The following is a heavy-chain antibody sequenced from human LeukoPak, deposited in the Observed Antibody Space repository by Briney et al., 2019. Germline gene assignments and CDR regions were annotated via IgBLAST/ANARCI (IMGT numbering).Heavy chain of an antibody. CDR2: ISSSSSYK. CDR1: GFTFSSYS. J-gene: IGHJ3*02. CDR3: ARTGGYDAFDI. Sequence: PGGSLRLSCAASGFTFSSYSMNWVRQAPGKGLEWVSSISSSSSYKYYADSVKGRFTISRDNAKNSLYLQMNSLRAEDTAVYYCARTGGYDAFDIWGQGTMVTVSS. V-gene: IGHV3-21*01. D-gene: IGHD7-27*01.